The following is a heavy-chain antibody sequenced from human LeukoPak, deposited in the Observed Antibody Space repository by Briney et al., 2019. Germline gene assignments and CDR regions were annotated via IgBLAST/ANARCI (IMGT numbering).Heavy chain of an antibody. CDR3: ARGYYDYVWGSYRYKYFDY. D-gene: IGHD3-16*02. CDR2: ISSSGST. J-gene: IGHJ4*02. CDR1: GDSISSGDYY. Sequence: PSETLSLTCTVSGDSISSGDYYWSWIRQPAGKGLEWIGRISSSGSTNYNPSLKSRVTISVDTSKNQFSLKLSSVTAADTAVYYCARGYYDYVWGSYRYKYFDYWGQGTLVTVSS. V-gene: IGHV4-61*02.